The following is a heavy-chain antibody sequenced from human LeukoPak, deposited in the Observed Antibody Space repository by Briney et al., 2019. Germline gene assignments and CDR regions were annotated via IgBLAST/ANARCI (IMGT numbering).Heavy chain of an antibody. CDR3: AREXXXPMXXY. Sequence: PSETLSLTCTVSGGSISSYYWSWTRQPPGKGLEWIGYIYYSGSTYYNPSLKSRVTISVDTSKNQFSLKLSSVTAADTAVYYCAREXXXPMXXYWGQGTLVTVSS. CDR1: GGSISSYY. V-gene: IGHV4-59*12. CDR2: IYYSGST. J-gene: IGHJ4*02.